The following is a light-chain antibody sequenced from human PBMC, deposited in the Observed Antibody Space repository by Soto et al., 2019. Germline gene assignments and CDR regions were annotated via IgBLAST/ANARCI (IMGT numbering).Light chain of an antibody. V-gene: IGKV1-12*01. CDR3: QQTSAFPRT. Sequence: DIQMTQSPSSVSASVGDRLTTTCRPSRDISNSLAWYQQTTGKAPKLLLRGASSLHRGVPSRFSGGGAGTEFTITISSPPREDFATYYCQQTSAFPRTFGQGTKVDVK. J-gene: IGKJ1*01. CDR2: GAS. CDR1: RDISNS.